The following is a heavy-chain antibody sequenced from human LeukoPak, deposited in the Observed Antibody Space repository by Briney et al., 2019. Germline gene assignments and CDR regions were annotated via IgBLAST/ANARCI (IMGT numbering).Heavy chain of an antibody. CDR2: INHSGST. D-gene: IGHD5-18*01. J-gene: IGHJ4*02. CDR3: ARALGSGYSYGYSDY. CDR1: GGSVSSGSYY. Sequence: SETLSLTRTVSGGSVSSGSYYWSWIRQPPGKGLEWIGEINHSGSTNYNPSLKSRVTISVDTSKNQFSLKLSSVTAADTAVYYCARALGSGYSYGYSDYWGQGTLVTVSS. V-gene: IGHV4-39*07.